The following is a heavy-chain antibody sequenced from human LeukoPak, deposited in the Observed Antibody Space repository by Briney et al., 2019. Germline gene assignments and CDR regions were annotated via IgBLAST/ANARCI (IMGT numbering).Heavy chain of an antibody. CDR3: ARDHSYYFDY. Sequence: GGSLRLSCAASGLTFSPYTMNWVRQAPGKGLEWVSSISSSSTSIYYADSLKGRFTISRDNAKNSVYLQMNSLTAEDTAVYYCARDHSYYFDYWGQGTLVTVSS. V-gene: IGHV3-21*01. D-gene: IGHD2-21*01. CDR2: ISSSSTSI. J-gene: IGHJ4*02. CDR1: GLTFSPYT.